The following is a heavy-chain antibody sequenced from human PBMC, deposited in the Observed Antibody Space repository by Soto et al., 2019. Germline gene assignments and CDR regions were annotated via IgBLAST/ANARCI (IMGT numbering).Heavy chain of an antibody. D-gene: IGHD3-3*01. J-gene: IGHJ6*02. V-gene: IGHV1-2*02. CDR3: ARDERADYDFWSGYSPSDYYGMDV. CDR2: INPNRGGT. Sequence: QVQLVQSGAEVKKPGASVKVSCKASGYTFTGYYMHWVRQAPGQGLEWMGWINPNRGGTNYAQKFQGRVTMTRDTSISTAYMELSRLRSDDTAVYYCARDERADYDFWSGYSPSDYYGMDVWGQGTTVTVSS. CDR1: GYTFTGYY.